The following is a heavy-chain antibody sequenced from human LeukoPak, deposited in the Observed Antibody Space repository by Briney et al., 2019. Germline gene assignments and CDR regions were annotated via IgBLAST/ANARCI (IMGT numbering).Heavy chain of an antibody. CDR2: ISSSSSYI. Sequence: GSLRLSCAASGFTLISYSMNWVRQAPGKGLEWVSSISSSSSYIYYADSVKGRFTISRDNAKNSLYVQMDSLRAEDTAVYYCARGDSSGYVCDYWGQGTLVTVSS. D-gene: IGHD3-22*01. V-gene: IGHV3-21*06. CDR1: GFTLISYS. J-gene: IGHJ4*02. CDR3: ARGDSSGYVCDY.